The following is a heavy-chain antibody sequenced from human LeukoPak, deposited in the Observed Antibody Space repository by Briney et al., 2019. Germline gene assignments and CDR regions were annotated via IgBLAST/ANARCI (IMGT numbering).Heavy chain of an antibody. J-gene: IGHJ1*01. CDR1: GFTFSSYG. CDR3: AKGSPYCSGGSCYSGEYFQH. D-gene: IGHD2-15*01. V-gene: IGHV3-30*18. Sequence: GRSLRLSCAASGFTFSSYGMHWVRQAPGKGLEWVAVISYDGGNKYYADSVKGRFTISRDNSKNTLYLQMNSLRAEDTAVYYCAKGSPYCSGGSCYSGEYFQHWGQGTLVTVSS. CDR2: ISYDGGNK.